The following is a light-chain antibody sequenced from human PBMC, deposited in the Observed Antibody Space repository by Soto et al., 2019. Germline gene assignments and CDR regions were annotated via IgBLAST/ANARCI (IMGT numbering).Light chain of an antibody. J-gene: IGKJ3*01. CDR1: QSVSSSN. CDR2: GAS. Sequence: EIVLTQSPGTLSVSPGERATLSCRASQSVSSSNLAWYQQTPGQAPRLLIYGASSRATGIPDRFSGSGSGTDFTLTISRLEPEDFAVYYCQYGRSPLFTFGPGTTVDIK. CDR3: QYGRSPLFT. V-gene: IGKV3-20*01.